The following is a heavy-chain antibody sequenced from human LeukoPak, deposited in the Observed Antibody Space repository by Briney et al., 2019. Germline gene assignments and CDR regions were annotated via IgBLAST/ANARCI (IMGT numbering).Heavy chain of an antibody. CDR2: IYSNGGT. CDR3: ARDSDASGFLAY. D-gene: IGHD3-3*01. CDR1: GGSMSGYF. J-gene: IGHJ4*02. V-gene: IGHV4-59*01. Sequence: SETLSLTCTVSGGSMSGYFWSWIRQPPGKGVEWIAYIYSNGGTSYNPSLKSRVTISMDMSKNQFSLKLTSVTAADTAAYYCARDSDASGFLAYWGQGTLVTVSS.